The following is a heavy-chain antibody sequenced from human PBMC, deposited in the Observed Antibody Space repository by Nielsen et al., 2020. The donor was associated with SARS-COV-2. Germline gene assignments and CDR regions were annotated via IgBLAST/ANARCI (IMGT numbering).Heavy chain of an antibody. V-gene: IGHV3-49*04. D-gene: IGHD3-3*01. CDR1: GFTVSSNY. J-gene: IGHJ4*02. CDR3: TRADFWSGYYLDY. CDR2: IRSKAYGGTT. Sequence: GESLKISCAASGFTVSSNYMSWVRQAPGKGLEWVGFIRSKAYGGTTEYAASVKGRFTISRDDSKSIAYLQMNSLKTEDTAVYYCTRADFWSGYYLDYWGQGTLVTVSS.